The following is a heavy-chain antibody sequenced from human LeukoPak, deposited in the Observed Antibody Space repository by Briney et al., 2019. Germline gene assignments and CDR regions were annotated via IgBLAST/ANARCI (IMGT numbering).Heavy chain of an antibody. CDR3: TSNPLPIAVAGMGYYYYYMDV. CDR1: GFTFSGSV. CDR2: IRSKANSYAT. Sequence: GGSLRLSCAASGFTFSGSVIHWVRQASGKGLEWVGRIRSKANSYATAYAASVKGRFTISRDDSKNTAFLQMNSLKTEDTAVYYCTSNPLPIAVAGMGYYYYYMDVWGKGTTVTVSS. D-gene: IGHD6-19*01. J-gene: IGHJ6*03. V-gene: IGHV3-73*01.